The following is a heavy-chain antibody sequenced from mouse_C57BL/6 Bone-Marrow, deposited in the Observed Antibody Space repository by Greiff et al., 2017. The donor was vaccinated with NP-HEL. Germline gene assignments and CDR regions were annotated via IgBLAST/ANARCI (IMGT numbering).Heavy chain of an antibody. CDR2: ISDVGSYT. J-gene: IGHJ2*01. CDR1: GVNCSRSS. V-gene: IGHV5-4*01. Sequence: EVMLVESGGGLVKPGGSLKLYCAAVGVNCSRSSMSFVRPPPEKSLELVATISDVGSYTYYPDNVKGRFTISRDNAKNNLYLQMSHLKSEDTAMYYCARDGHGYYRIPGYWGKGTTLTVSS. D-gene: IGHD2-3*01. CDR3: ARDGHGYYRIPGY.